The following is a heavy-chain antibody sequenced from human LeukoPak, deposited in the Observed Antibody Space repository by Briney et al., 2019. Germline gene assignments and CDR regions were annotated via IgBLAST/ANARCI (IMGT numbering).Heavy chain of an antibody. CDR1: GFSFSCCG. J-gene: IGHJ3*02. CDR2: LWANGHNN. Sequence: PGGSLRLSCAASGFSFSCCGMHWARQAPGKGLDWVAVLWANGHNNYYADSVEGRFTISRDSSKNTLYLQMTSLRADDTAVYYCARERAPFDGFDIWGRGTVVTVSS. CDR3: ARERAPFDGFDI. V-gene: IGHV3-33*01. D-gene: IGHD4/OR15-4a*01.